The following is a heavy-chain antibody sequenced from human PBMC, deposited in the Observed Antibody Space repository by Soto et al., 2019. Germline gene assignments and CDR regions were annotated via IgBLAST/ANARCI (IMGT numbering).Heavy chain of an antibody. Sequence: SLRLSCAASGFMFSNHGMHWVRQAPGKGLEWVAVIWSDGNNRYYEDSVKGRFTISRDNSKNTLYLQMNSLRAEDTAVYYCVRGDNWNDEASDYWGQGTLVTVSS. CDR1: GFMFSNHG. CDR2: IWSDGNNR. V-gene: IGHV3-33*01. CDR3: VRGDNWNDEASDY. J-gene: IGHJ4*02. D-gene: IGHD1-1*01.